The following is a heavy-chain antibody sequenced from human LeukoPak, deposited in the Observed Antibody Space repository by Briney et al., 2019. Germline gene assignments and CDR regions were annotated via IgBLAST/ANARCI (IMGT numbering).Heavy chain of an antibody. CDR1: GGSISSGGYS. Sequence: SETLSLTCAVSGGSISSGGYSWSWIRQPPGKGLEWIGYIYTSGSTNYNPSLKSRVTISVDTSKNQFSLKLSSVTAADTAVYYCARLTAMRYGYMDVWGKGTTVTVSS. CDR3: ARLTAMRYGYMDV. CDR2: IYTSGST. V-gene: IGHV4-61*08. J-gene: IGHJ6*03. D-gene: IGHD2-2*01.